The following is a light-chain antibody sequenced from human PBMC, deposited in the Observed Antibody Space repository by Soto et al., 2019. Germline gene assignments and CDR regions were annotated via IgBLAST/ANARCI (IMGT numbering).Light chain of an antibody. V-gene: IGLV2-18*02. J-gene: IGLJ1*01. CDR2: EVS. CDR3: CSYEGSHTWV. Sequence: QSVLTQPRSVSGSPGQSVTISCTGISSDVDSYNRVSWYQQPPGTAPKPMIYEVSNRPSGVPDRFSGSRSVNTASLTISGLQAEDEADYYCCSYEGSHTWVFGTGTKVTVL. CDR1: SSDVDSYNR.